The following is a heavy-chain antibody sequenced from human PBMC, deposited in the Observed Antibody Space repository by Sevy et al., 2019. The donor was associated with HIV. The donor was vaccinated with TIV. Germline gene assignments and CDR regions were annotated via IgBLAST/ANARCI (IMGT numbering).Heavy chain of an antibody. D-gene: IGHD2-8*01. V-gene: IGHV3-30*02. CDR3: ARGRKTTQEWLEELDYYYGMDV. CDR2: IRYDGSNK. J-gene: IGHJ6*02. CDR1: GFTFSTYD. Sequence: GGSLRLSCAASGFTFSTYDMHWVRQAPGKGLEWVAYIRYDGSNKYYGDSVRGRFTISRDNSKSTLYVQLNSLRAEDTAVYYCARGRKTTQEWLEELDYYYGMDVWGQGTSLTVSS.